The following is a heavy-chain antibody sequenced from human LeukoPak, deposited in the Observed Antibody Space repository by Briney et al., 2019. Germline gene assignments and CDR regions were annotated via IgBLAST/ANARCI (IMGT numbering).Heavy chain of an antibody. D-gene: IGHD2-2*01. V-gene: IGHV3-23*01. Sequence: TGGSLRLSCAASGFSFTNYAMSWARQAPGKGLEWVSAISGSGGSTYYADSVKGRFTISRDNSKNTLYLQMNSLRAEDTAVYYCAKDKDVVVPAATNWFDPWGQGTLVTVSS. CDR3: AKDKDVVVPAATNWFDP. J-gene: IGHJ5*02. CDR2: ISGSGGST. CDR1: GFSFTNYA.